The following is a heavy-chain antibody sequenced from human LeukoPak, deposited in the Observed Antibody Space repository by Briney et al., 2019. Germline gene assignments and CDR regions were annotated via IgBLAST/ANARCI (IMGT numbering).Heavy chain of an antibody. V-gene: IGHV1-18*01. Sequence: ASVKVSCKASGYTFTSYGISWVRQAPGQGLEWMGWISAYNGNTNYAQKLQGRVTMTTDTSTSTAYMELRSVRSDDTAVYYCAREAIAAAGSWFDPWGQGTLVTVSS. D-gene: IGHD6-13*01. CDR2: ISAYNGNT. CDR1: GYTFTSYG. CDR3: AREAIAAAGSWFDP. J-gene: IGHJ5*02.